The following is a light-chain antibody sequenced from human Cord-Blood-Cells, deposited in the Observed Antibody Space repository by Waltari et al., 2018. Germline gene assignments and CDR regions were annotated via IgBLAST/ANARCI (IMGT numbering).Light chain of an antibody. J-gene: IGLJ2*01. CDR3: SSRDSSGNHVV. CDR2: GKN. Sequence: SSELTQDPAVSVALGQTVRITCQGDSLRSYYASWYQQKPGQAPVLVIYGKNNRPSGIPDRFSGSNSGNTASWTITGAQAEDEADYYCSSRDSSGNHVVFGGGTKLTVL. V-gene: IGLV3-19*01. CDR1: SLRSYY.